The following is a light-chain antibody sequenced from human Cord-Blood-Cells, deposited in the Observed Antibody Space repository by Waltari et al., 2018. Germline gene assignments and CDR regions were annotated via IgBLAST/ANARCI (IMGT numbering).Light chain of an antibody. CDR2: LEGSGSY. J-gene: IGLJ2*01. Sequence: QPVLTQSSSASPSLGSSVTLTCTLSSGHSRHIIACLQQQPGKAPRYLMKLEGSGSYNKGSGVPDRFSGSSSGADCYLTISNLQSEDEADYYCETWDSNTVVFGGGTKLTVL. CDR1: SGHSRHI. CDR3: ETWDSNTVV. V-gene: IGLV4-60*03.